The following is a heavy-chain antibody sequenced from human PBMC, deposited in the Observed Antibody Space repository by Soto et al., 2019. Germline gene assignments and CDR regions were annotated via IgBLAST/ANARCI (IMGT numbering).Heavy chain of an antibody. Sequence: QITLKESGPALVKPTQTLTLTCTFSGISLSSIGVALCWIRQPPGTALEWLALLSWNDDRRYSQSLKSRLTITKDTSKNHVVLTMTNMDPTDTHTYYCALSSSVQCCYCFASWCQGTLVTVS. D-gene: IGHD1-26*01. J-gene: IGHJ4*02. CDR3: ALSSSVQCCYCFAS. CDR2: LSWNDDR. CDR1: GISLSSIGVA. V-gene: IGHV2-5*01.